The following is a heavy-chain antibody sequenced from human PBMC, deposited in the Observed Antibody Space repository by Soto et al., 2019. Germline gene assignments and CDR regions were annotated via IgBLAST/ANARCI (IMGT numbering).Heavy chain of an antibody. Sequence: PSETLSLTCTVSGGSISSGGYYWSWIRQHPGKGLEWIGYIYYSGSTYYNPSLKSRVTISVDTSKNQFSLKLSSVTAADTAVYYCARSHCSGGSCYFLGPWFDPWGQGTLVTVSS. V-gene: IGHV4-31*03. D-gene: IGHD2-15*01. CDR1: GGSISSGGYY. CDR2: IYYSGST. J-gene: IGHJ5*02. CDR3: ARSHCSGGSCYFLGPWFDP.